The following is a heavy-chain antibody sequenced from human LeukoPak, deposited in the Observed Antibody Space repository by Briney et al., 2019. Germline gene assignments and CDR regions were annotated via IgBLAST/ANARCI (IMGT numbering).Heavy chain of an antibody. D-gene: IGHD4-17*01. V-gene: IGHV4-59*01. CDR2: IYYSGST. Sequence: PSETLSLTCTVSGGSISSYYWSWIRQPPGKGLEWIGYIYYSGSTNYNPSLKSRVTISVDTSKNQFSLKLSSVTAADTAVYYCARAHDDYGDYSYYFDYWGQGTLVTVSS. J-gene: IGHJ4*02. CDR3: ARAHDDYGDYSYYFDY. CDR1: GGSISSYY.